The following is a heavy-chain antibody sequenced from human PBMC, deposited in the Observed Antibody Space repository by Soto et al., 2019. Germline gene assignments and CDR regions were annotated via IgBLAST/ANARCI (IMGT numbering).Heavy chain of an antibody. V-gene: IGHV4-61*08. CDR2: IYYSGTT. CDR1: GGSISSGGYY. CDR3: VREKFSSVFDWFDP. D-gene: IGHD6-19*01. Sequence: SETLSLTCTVSGGSISSGGYYWSWIRQHPGKGLEWIGYIYYSGTTNYNPSLKSRVTISVDTSKNQFSLKLISVNAADTAVYYCVREKFSSVFDWFDPWGQGTLVTVSS. J-gene: IGHJ5*02.